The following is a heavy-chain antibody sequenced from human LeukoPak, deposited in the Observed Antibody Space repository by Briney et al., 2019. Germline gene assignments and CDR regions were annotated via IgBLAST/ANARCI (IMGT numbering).Heavy chain of an antibody. V-gene: IGHV1-8*03. CDR3: ARDGLEMATIDFDY. J-gene: IGHJ4*02. CDR2: MNPNSGNT. D-gene: IGHD5-24*01. CDR1: GYTFTSYD. Sequence: GASVKVSCKASGYTFTSYDINWVRQATGQGLEWMGWMNPNSGNTGYAQKFQGRVTITRNTSISTAYMELSSLRSEDTAVYYCARDGLEMATIDFDYWGQGTLVTVSS.